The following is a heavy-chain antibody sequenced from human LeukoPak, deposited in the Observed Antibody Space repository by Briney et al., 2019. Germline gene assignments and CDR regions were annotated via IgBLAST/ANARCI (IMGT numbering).Heavy chain of an antibody. J-gene: IGHJ4*02. D-gene: IGHD4-17*01. Sequence: GGSLRLSCAASGFTFSSYAMHWVRQAPGKGLEWVAVISYDGSNKYYADSVKGRFTISRDNSKNTLYLQMNSLRAEDTAVYYCARDNAGFRLMATTVDYWGQGTLVTVSS. CDR1: GFTFSSYA. CDR2: ISYDGSNK. V-gene: IGHV3-30-3*01. CDR3: ARDNAGFRLMATTVDY.